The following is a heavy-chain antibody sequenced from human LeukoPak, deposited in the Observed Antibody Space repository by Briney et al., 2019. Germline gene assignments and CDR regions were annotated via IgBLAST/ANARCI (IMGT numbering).Heavy chain of an antibody. CDR1: GGSISSYY. Sequence: PSETLSLTCTVSGGSISSYYWSWIRQPPGKGLEWIGYIYYSGSTNYNPSLKSRVTISVDRSKNQFSLKLSSVTAADTAVYYCAREVHGSGSNTFDYWGQGTLVTVSS. J-gene: IGHJ4*02. D-gene: IGHD3-10*01. V-gene: IGHV4-59*12. CDR2: IYYSGST. CDR3: AREVHGSGSNTFDY.